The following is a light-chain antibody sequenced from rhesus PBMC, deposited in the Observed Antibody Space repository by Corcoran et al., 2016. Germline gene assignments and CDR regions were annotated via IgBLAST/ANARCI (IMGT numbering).Light chain of an antibody. CDR1: QGISSW. Sequence: DIQMTQSPSSLSASVGDRVTITCRASQGISSWLAWYPQKPGKAPKLLIYKASSLQSGVPSRFSGSGSGTDFTLTISSLQPEDFATYYCQQYNSAPLTFGPGTKLDIK. CDR2: KAS. V-gene: IGKV1-21*01. CDR3: QQYNSAPLT. J-gene: IGKJ3*01.